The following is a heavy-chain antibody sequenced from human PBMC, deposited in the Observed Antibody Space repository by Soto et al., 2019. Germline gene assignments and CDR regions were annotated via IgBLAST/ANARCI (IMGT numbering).Heavy chain of an antibody. V-gene: IGHV3-74*01. J-gene: IGHJ4*02. CDR1: GFTFSSYW. CDR2: INSDGSST. D-gene: IGHD6-19*01. CDR3: AVAVAGPTAIGY. Sequence: GGSLRLSCASSGFTFSSYWMHLVRQAPGKGLVWVSHINSDGSSTSYADSVKGRFTISRDNAKNTLYLQMNSLRAEDTAVYYCAVAVAGPTAIGYWGQGTLVTVSS.